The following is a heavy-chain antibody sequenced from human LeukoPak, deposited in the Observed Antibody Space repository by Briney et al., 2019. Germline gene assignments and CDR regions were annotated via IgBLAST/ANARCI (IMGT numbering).Heavy chain of an antibody. J-gene: IGHJ4*02. CDR3: AKDPTGDIGFDY. D-gene: IGHD5-12*01. CDR2: ISGSGGST. V-gene: IGHV3-23*01. Sequence: GGSLRLSCAGSGFTFSSYAMSWVRQAPGKGLEWVSAISGSGGSTYYADSVKGRFTISRDNSKNTLYLQMNSLRAEDTAVYYCAKDPTGDIGFDYWGQGTLVTVSS. CDR1: GFTFSSYA.